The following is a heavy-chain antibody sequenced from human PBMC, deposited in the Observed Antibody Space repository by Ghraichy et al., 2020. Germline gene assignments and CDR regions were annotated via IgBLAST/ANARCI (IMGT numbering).Heavy chain of an antibody. CDR1: GGSISSYY. Sequence: SEPLSLTCTVSGGSISSYYWSWIRQPPGKGLEWIGYIYYSGSTNYNPSLKSRVTISVDTSKNQFSLKLSSVTAADTAVYYCARGVVRGVTTLDYWGQGTLVTVSS. V-gene: IGHV4-59*01. CDR3: ARGVVRGVTTLDY. CDR2: IYYSGST. J-gene: IGHJ4*02. D-gene: IGHD3-10*01.